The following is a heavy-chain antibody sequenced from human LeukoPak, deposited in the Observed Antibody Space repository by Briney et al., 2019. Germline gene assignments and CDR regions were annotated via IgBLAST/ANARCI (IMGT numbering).Heavy chain of an antibody. J-gene: IGHJ4*02. Sequence: GGSLRLSCAASGFTFSSYAMHWVRQAPGKGLEWVAVISYDGSNKYYADSVKGPFTISRDNSKNTLYLQMNSLRAEDTAVYYCARDPNGWYYFDYWGQGTLVTVSS. V-gene: IGHV3-30-3*01. CDR2: ISYDGSNK. CDR1: GFTFSSYA. CDR3: ARDPNGWYYFDY. D-gene: IGHD2-15*01.